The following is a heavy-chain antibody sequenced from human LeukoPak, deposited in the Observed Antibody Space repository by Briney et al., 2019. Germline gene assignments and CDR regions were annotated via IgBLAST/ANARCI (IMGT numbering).Heavy chain of an antibody. V-gene: IGHV3-11*01. Sequence: PGGSLRLSCAASGFTFSDYYMSWIRQAPGEGLEYISYIGSSGTTLFYADSVKGRFTISRDNAKNSLYLEMNNLRAEDTAVYYCARRRDYLDYWGQRTLVTVSS. CDR1: GFTFSDYY. CDR2: IGSSGTTL. CDR3: ARRRDYLDY. J-gene: IGHJ4*02.